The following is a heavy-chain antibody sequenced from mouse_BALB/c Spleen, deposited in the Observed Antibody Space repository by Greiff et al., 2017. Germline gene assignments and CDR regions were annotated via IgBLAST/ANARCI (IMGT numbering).Heavy chain of an antibody. J-gene: IGHJ3*01. V-gene: IGHV2-2*02. CDR1: GFSLTSYG. CDR2: IWSGGST. CDR3: ARPDYYGSSYAWFAY. Sequence: QVQLQQSGPGLVQPSQSLSITCTVSGFSLTSYGVHWVRQSPGKGLEWLGVIWSGGSTDYNAAFISRLSISKDNSKSQVFFKMNSLQANDTAIYYCARPDYYGSSYAWFAYWGQGTLVTVSA. D-gene: IGHD1-1*01.